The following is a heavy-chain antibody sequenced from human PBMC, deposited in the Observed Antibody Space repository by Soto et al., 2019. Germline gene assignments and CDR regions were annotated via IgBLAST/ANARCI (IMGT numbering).Heavy chain of an antibody. CDR1: GGTFSSYA. CDR3: ARGGLSSGSVGWFDP. V-gene: IGHV1-69*12. J-gene: IGHJ5*02. CDR2: IIPIFGTV. D-gene: IGHD6-19*01. Sequence: QVQLVKSGAEVKKPGSSVKVSCKASGGTFSSYAISWVRQAPGQGHEWMGGIIPIFGTVNYAQKLQGRVTITADESTSTAYMELSSLRSEDTAVYYCARGGLSSGSVGWFDPWGQGTLVTVSS.